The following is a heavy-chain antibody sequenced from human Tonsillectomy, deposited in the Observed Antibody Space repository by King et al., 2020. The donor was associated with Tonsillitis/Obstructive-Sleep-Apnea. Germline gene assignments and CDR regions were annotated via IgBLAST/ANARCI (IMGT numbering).Heavy chain of an antibody. CDR2: IDPSDSYT. CDR1: GYSFSNYW. CDR3: ARHDEYSSTPPHY. D-gene: IGHD6-19*01. V-gene: IGHV5-10-1*01. J-gene: IGHJ4*02. Sequence: VQLVESGAAVKKPGESLRISCQTSGYSFSNYWISWVRQMPGKGLEWMGRIDPSDSYTHYSPPFQGHVTISVDVSISTAHLHWGSLKASDSAMYYCARHDEYSSTPPHYWGQGTLVSVSS.